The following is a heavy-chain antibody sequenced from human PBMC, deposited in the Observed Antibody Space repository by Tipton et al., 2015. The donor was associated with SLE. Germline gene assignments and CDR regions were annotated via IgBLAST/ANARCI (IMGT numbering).Heavy chain of an antibody. CDR3: ARDLSGWPIDY. V-gene: IGHV3-30*04. D-gene: IGHD6-19*01. Sequence: PGASLKVSCKASGYMFGSFGISWVRQAPGKGPEWVAVISYDGSNKYYADSVKGRFTISRDNSKNTLYLQMNSLRAEDTAVYYCARDLSGWPIDYWGQGTLVTVSS. CDR1: GYMFGSFG. CDR2: ISYDGSNK. J-gene: IGHJ4*02.